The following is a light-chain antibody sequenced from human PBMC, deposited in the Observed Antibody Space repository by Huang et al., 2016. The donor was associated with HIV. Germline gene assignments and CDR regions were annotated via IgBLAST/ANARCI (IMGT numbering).Light chain of an antibody. V-gene: IGKV3-20*01. CDR1: HSVSSNF. CDR2: GAS. Sequence: EIVLTQSPDTLSLSPGERATLSCRASHSVSSNFLAWYQQKPGQSPRLLIYGASRSATGIPDRFSGSESVTDFTLTITRLEPEDFAVYYCQQYGGSPLFTFGPGTKVDIK. CDR3: QQYGGSPLFT. J-gene: IGKJ3*01.